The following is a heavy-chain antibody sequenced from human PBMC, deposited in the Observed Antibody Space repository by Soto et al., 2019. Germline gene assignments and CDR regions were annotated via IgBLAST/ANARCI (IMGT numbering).Heavy chain of an antibody. D-gene: IGHD5-12*01. CDR2: IYSGGST. Sequence: GGSLRLSCAASGFTVSSNYMSWVRQAPGKGLEWVSVIYSGGSTYYADSVKGRFTISRDNSKNTLYLQMNSLRAEDTAVYYCARHSPDSGYDLYFDYWGQGTLVTVSS. V-gene: IGHV3-53*01. CDR1: GFTVSSNY. J-gene: IGHJ4*02. CDR3: ARHSPDSGYDLYFDY.